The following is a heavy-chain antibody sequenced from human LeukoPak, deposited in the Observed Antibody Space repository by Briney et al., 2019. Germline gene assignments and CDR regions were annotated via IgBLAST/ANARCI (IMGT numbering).Heavy chain of an antibody. J-gene: IGHJ4*02. V-gene: IGHV3-48*03. D-gene: IGHD6-13*01. CDR3: AREAIAAADNFDY. CDR2: ISSSGTTL. CDR1: GFTFSSYE. Sequence: GGSLRLSCAASGFTFSSYEMNWVRQAPGKGLEWVSYISSSGTTLYYADSLKGRSTISRDNAKNSLYLQMNSLRAEDTAVYYCAREAIAAADNFDYWGQGTLVTVSS.